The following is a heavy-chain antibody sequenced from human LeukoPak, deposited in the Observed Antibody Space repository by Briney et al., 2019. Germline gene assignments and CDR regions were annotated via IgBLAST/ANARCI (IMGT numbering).Heavy chain of an antibody. CDR2: ISSSSSYI. J-gene: IGHJ3*02. CDR1: GFTFSSYS. D-gene: IGHD2-21*01. CDR3: ARDRSSYDPLAFGI. V-gene: IGHV3-21*01. Sequence: PGGSLRLSCAASGFTFSSYSMNWVRQAPGKGLEWVSSISSSSSYIYYADSVKGRFTISRDNAKNSLYLQMNSLRAEDTAVYYCARDRSSYDPLAFGIWGQGTMVTVSS.